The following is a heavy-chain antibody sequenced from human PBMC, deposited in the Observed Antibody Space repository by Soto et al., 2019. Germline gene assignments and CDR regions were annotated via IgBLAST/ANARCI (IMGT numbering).Heavy chain of an antibody. CDR2: IYSGNT. Sequence: ASETLSLTCTISGGSISGYYWTWIRQSPGKGLEYIGYIYSGNTNYNPSLNSRVTISVDTSKNQFSLKLSSVTAADTAVYYCASVTRTCISTSCYRYYYGMDVWGQGTTVTVSS. V-gene: IGHV4-59*01. CDR3: ASVTRTCISTSCYRYYYGMDV. J-gene: IGHJ6*02. D-gene: IGHD2-2*02. CDR1: GGSISGYY.